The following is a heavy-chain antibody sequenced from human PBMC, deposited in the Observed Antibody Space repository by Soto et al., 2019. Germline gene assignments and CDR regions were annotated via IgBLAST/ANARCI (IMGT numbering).Heavy chain of an antibody. CDR2: IYYSGST. CDR1: GGSISSGDYY. Sequence: SETLSLTCTVSGGSISSGDYYWSWIRQPPGKGLEWIGYIYYSGSTNYNPSLKSRVTISVDTSKNQFSLKLCSVTAADTAVYYCARSDGRYWGQGTLVTVSS. J-gene: IGHJ4*02. V-gene: IGHV4-61*08. CDR3: ARSDGRY.